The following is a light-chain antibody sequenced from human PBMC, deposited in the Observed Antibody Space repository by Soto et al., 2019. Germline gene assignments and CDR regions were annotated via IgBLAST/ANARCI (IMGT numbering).Light chain of an antibody. J-gene: IGKJ1*01. CDR2: AAS. CDR3: QQSYTRT. CDR1: QSISNY. V-gene: IGKV1-39*01. Sequence: DIQLTQSPSSLSASVGDRVSISCRASQSISNYLNWYQQKPGKAPKVLIFAASRLQSGVPSRFSGSGSGTDFPLTISSLQPEDFATYYCQQSYTRTFGQGTKVDIK.